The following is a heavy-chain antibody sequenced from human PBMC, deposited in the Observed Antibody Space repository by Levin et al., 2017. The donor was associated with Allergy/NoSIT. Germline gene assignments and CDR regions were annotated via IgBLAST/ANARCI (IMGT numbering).Heavy chain of an antibody. CDR2: IYSDGTT. CDR1: GFTVSSSY. CDR3: ARDRAEYNILTGYLN. D-gene: IGHD3-9*01. Sequence: GESLKISCAASGFTVSSSYMSWVRQSPGKGLEWVSMIYSDGTTLYADSVKGRFTISRDTSKNTVYLQMTSLRADDTAKYYCARDRAEYNILTGYLNWGQGTIVTVSS. J-gene: IGHJ4*02. V-gene: IGHV3-53*01.